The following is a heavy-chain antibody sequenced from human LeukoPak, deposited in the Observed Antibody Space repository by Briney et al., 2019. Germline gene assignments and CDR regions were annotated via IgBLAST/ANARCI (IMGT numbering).Heavy chain of an antibody. V-gene: IGHV3-33*01. CDR1: GFSFSNYG. D-gene: IGHD6-13*01. Sequence: GRSLRLSCAASGFSFSNYGMHWVRHAPGKGLGWVAVVWDDGSRKFYAESVKGRFTISRDNSQNTLSLQMNSLRAEDTTVYLCARHIRSSWYDYWGLGTLVTVSS. J-gene: IGHJ4*02. CDR2: VWDDGSRK. CDR3: ARHIRSSWYDY.